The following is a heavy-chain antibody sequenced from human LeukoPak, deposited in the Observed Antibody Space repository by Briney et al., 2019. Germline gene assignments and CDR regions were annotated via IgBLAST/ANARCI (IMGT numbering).Heavy chain of an antibody. CDR1: GGSISSYY. D-gene: IGHD1-14*01. Sequence: SETLSLTCTVSGGSISSYYWSWIRQPPGKGLEWIGYIYYSGNANYNPSLKSRVTISVDTSKNQFSLNLSSVTAADTAVYYCAKGGPEASAGLSWFDPWGQGTLVTVSS. J-gene: IGHJ5*02. V-gene: IGHV4-59*01. CDR3: AKGGPEASAGLSWFDP. CDR2: IYYSGNA.